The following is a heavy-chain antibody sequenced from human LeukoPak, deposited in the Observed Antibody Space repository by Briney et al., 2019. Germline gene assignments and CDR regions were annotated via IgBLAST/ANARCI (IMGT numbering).Heavy chain of an antibody. CDR2: ISSSSSYI. V-gene: IGHV3-21*01. CDR3: ARAAARQLGGYFDY. J-gene: IGHJ4*02. Sequence: GGSLTLSCAASGFTFSSYSMNWVRQAPGKGMEWVSSISSSSSYIYYADSVKGRFTISRDNAKNSLYLQMNSLRAEDTAVYYCARAAARQLGGYFDYWGQGTLVTVSS. CDR1: GFTFSSYS. D-gene: IGHD6-13*01.